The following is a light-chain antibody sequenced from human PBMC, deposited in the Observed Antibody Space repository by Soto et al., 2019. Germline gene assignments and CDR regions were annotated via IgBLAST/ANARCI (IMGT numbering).Light chain of an antibody. CDR1: RSDVGAYNY. J-gene: IGLJ1*01. CDR3: SSFTSRFTSV. V-gene: IGLV2-14*01. Sequence: QSALPQPSSVSGSPGQSIAISCTGTRSDVGAYNYVSWYQQHPGKAPKLMISEVTNRPSGVADRFSGSKSGNTASLTISGLQAEDEADYYCSSFTSRFTSVFGTGTKVTVL. CDR2: EVT.